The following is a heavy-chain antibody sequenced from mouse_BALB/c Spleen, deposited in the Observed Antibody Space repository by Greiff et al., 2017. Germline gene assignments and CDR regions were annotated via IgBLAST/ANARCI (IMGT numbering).Heavy chain of an antibody. V-gene: IGHV1-4*01. D-gene: IGHD4-1*01. CDR3: ARSNWEAWFAY. CDR1: GYTFTSYT. CDR2: INPSSGYT. Sequence: QVQLQQSGAELARPGASVKMSCKASGYTFTSYTMHWVKQRPGQGLEWIGYINPSSGYTNYNQKFKDKATLTADKSSSTAYMQLSSLTSEDSPVYYCARSNWEAWFAYWGQGTLVTVSA. J-gene: IGHJ3*01.